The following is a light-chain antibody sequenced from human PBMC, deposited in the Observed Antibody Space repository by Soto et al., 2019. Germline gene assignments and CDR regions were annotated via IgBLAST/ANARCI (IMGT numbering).Light chain of an antibody. CDR3: SSYTSSSTLV. Sequence: QSALTQPASVSGSPGQSITISCTGTSSDVGGYNYVSWYQQHPGKATQLMIYDVSNRPSGVSNRFSGSKSGNTASLTISGLQAEDEADYYCSSYTSSSTLVFGGGTKVTVL. V-gene: IGLV2-14*01. J-gene: IGLJ2*01. CDR1: SSDVGGYNY. CDR2: DVS.